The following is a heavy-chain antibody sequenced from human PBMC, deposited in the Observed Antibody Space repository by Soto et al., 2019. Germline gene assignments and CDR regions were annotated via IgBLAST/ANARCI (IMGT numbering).Heavy chain of an antibody. CDR2: IYYSGST. Sequence: PSETLSLTCTVSGGSISSYYWSWIRQPPGKGLEWIGYIYYSGSTNYNPSLKSRVTISVDTSKNQFSLKLSSVTAADTAVYYCARGYYDFWSGYRAYYYGMDVWGQGTTVTVSS. V-gene: IGHV4-59*01. D-gene: IGHD3-3*01. J-gene: IGHJ6*02. CDR1: GGSISSYY. CDR3: ARGYYDFWSGYRAYYYGMDV.